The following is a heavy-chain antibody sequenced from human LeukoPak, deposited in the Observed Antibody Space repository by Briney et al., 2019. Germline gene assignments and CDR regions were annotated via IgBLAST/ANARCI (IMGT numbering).Heavy chain of an antibody. J-gene: IGHJ4*02. V-gene: IGHV1-2*02. D-gene: IGHD3-22*01. CDR2: INPNSGGT. Sequence: ASVKVSCKASGYTFTGYYMHWVRQAPGQELEWMGWINPNSGGTNYAQKFQGRVTMTRDTSISTAYMELSRLRSDDTAVYYCARVRGYYDSSISYWGQGTLVTVSS. CDR3: ARVRGYYDSSISY. CDR1: GYTFTGYY.